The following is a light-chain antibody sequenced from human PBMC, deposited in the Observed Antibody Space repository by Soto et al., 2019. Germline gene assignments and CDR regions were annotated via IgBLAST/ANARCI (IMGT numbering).Light chain of an antibody. CDR1: QSINNW. J-gene: IGKJ1*01. CDR2: DAS. Sequence: DIQMTQSPSTLSASVGDRVTITCRASQSINNWLAWYQQRPGTAPKILIYDASTLESGVPSRFSGSGYGTEFTLTISSLQPDDFATYYCQQYKVYSQTFGQGTKVDIK. CDR3: QQYKVYSQT. V-gene: IGKV1-5*01.